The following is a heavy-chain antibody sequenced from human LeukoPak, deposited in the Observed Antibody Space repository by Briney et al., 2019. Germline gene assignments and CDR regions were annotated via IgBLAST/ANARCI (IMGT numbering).Heavy chain of an antibody. CDR2: INANSGTT. CDR1: GFTFITYA. CDR3: AKPISGGLAVTADWFHP. Sequence: PPGGSLRLSCAASGFTFITYAMGWVRQAPGKGLEWVSTINANSGTTSYAASVRGRFTISRDNSKNTLYLQVNTLRADDTATYYCAKPISGGLAVTADWFHPWGQGTLVVVSS. V-gene: IGHV3-23*01. D-gene: IGHD6-19*01. J-gene: IGHJ5*01.